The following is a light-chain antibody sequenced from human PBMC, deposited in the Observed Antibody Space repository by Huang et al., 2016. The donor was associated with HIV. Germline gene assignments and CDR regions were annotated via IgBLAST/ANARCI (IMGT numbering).Light chain of an antibody. V-gene: IGKV4-1*01. Sequence: DIVMTQSPDSLAVSLGERATINCKSSQSVLYSSNNKNYLAWYQQKPGQPPKLLIYCASTRESGVPDRFSGRGSGTDFTLTSSSLQAEDVAVYYCQQYYSTPRTFGQETKGEIK. J-gene: IGKJ1*01. CDR2: CAS. CDR1: QSVLYSSNNKNY. CDR3: QQYYSTPRT.